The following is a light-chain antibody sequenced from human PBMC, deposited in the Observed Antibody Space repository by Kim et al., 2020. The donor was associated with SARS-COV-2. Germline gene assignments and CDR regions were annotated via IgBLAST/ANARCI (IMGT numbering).Light chain of an antibody. V-gene: IGKV4-1*01. J-gene: IGKJ2*01. CDR3: QQYYSTPPI. Sequence: APLNCQSTQTVLYTSYNKNYLACYPQKPGQAPQLLIYWASIRASGVSARFSGSGSETDFSLTISSLQAEDLAVYSCQQYYSTPPIFGQGPKLEI. CDR1: QTVLYTSYNKNY. CDR2: WAS.